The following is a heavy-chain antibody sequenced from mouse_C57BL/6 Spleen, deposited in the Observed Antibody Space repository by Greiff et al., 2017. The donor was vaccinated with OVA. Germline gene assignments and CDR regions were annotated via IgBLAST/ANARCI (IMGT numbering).Heavy chain of an antibody. J-gene: IGHJ2*01. V-gene: IGHV1-5*01. Sequence: VQLQQSGTVLARPGASVKMSCKTSGYTFTSYWMHWVKQRPGQGLEWIGAIYPGNSDTSSNQKFKGKAKLTAVTSASTAYMELSSLTNEDSAVYYCTRRVNWDYCDYWGQGTTLTVSS. D-gene: IGHD4-1*01. CDR1: GYTFTSYW. CDR2: IYPGNSDT. CDR3: TRRVNWDYCDY.